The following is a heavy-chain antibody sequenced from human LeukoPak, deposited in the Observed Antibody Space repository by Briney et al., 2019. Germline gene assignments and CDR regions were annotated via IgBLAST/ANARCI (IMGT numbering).Heavy chain of an antibody. CDR2: TYYRSKWYN. Sequence: SQTLSLTFAISGDSVSSNSAAWNWIRQSPSRGLEWLGRTYYRSKWYNDYAVSVKSRIAINPDTSQNQFSLQLNSVTPDDTAVYYCARDPYSSGLTYFDYWGQGTLVTVSS. D-gene: IGHD6-19*01. V-gene: IGHV6-1*01. CDR1: GDSVSSNSAA. CDR3: ARDPYSSGLTYFDY. J-gene: IGHJ4*02.